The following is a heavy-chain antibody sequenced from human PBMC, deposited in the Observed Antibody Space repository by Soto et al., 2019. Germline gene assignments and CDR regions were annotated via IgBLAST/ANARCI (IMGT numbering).Heavy chain of an antibody. CDR1: GGSISSGGYY. CDR3: ASLSVWGSYLYDY. J-gene: IGHJ4*02. D-gene: IGHD3-16*02. CDR2: IYYSGST. Sequence: KPSETLSLTCTVSGGSISSGGYYWSWIRQHPGKGLEWIGYIYYSGSTYYNPSLKSRVTISVDTSKNQFSLKLSSVTAADTAVYYCASLSVWGSYLYDYWGQGTLVTVSS. V-gene: IGHV4-31*03.